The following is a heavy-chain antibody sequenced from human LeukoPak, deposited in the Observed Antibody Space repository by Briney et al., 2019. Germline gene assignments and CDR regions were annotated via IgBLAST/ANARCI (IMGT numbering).Heavy chain of an antibody. J-gene: IGHJ5*02. CDR2: ISPYNGNT. CDR1: GYIFTSYG. Sequence: ASVKVSCKTSGYIFTSYGISWVRQAPGQGLESMGWISPYNGNTKYAQKFQGRVTMTTDTSTSTVYMELRSLRSDDTAVYYRARDRVGGYTYGGNWFGPWGQGTLVTVSS. V-gene: IGHV1-18*01. CDR3: ARDRVGGYTYGGNWFGP. D-gene: IGHD5-18*01.